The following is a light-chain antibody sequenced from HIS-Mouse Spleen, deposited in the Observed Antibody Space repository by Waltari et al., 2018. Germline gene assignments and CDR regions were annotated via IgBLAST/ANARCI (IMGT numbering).Light chain of an antibody. V-gene: IGLV2-23*01. J-gene: IGLJ3*02. CDR2: EGS. CDR1: SSDVGSYNL. CDR3: CSYAGSSTWV. Sequence: QSALTQPASVSGSPGQSITISCTGTSSDVGSYNLVSWYQQHPGKAPKLMSYEGSKRPSGVSNRFSGSKSGNTASLTISGVQAEDEADYYCCSYAGSSTWVFGGGTKLTVL.